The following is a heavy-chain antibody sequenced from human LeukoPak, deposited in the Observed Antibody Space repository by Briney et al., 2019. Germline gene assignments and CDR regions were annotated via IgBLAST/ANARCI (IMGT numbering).Heavy chain of an antibody. CDR2: ISYDGSNK. CDR3: ASGDCSSTSCYNWGFDP. J-gene: IGHJ5*02. V-gene: IGHV3-30-3*01. D-gene: IGHD2-2*01. Sequence: GRSLRLSCAASGFTFSSYAMHWVRQAPGKGLEWVAVISYDGSNKYYADSVKGRFTISRDNSKNTLYLQMNSLRAGDTAVCYCASGDCSSTSCYNWGFDPWGQGTLVTVSS. CDR1: GFTFSSYA.